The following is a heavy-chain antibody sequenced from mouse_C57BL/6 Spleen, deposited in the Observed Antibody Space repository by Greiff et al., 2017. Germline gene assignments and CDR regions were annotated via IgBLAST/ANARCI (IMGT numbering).Heavy chain of an antibody. Sequence: EVKLMESGGGLVKPGGSLKLSCAASGFTFSDYGMHWVRQAPEKGLEWVAYISSGSSTTYYAYTVQGRFTISRDNAKNTLFLQMTSLRSENTAMYYCARIDCNDRGNMDYWGQGTSVTVSS. D-gene: IGHD2-1*01. CDR2: ISSGSSTT. J-gene: IGHJ4*01. CDR3: ARIDCNDRGNMDY. V-gene: IGHV5-17*01. CDR1: GFTFSDYG.